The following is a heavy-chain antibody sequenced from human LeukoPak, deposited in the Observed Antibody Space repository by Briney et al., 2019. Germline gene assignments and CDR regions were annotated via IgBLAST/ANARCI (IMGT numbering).Heavy chain of an antibody. D-gene: IGHD2-15*01. V-gene: IGHV3-30*03. CDR2: ISYDGNNK. J-gene: IGHJ6*02. CDR1: GFTFSSYG. Sequence: GGFLRLSCAASGFTFSSYGMHWVRQAPGKGLEWVAVISYDGNNKYYADSVKGRFTISRDNAKNSLYLQMNSLRAEDTAVYYCARALLPLNYYYYGMDVWGQGTTVTVSS. CDR3: ARALLPLNYYYYGMDV.